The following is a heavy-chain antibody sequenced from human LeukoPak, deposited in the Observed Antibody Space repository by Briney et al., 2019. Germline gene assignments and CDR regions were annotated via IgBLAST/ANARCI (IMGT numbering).Heavy chain of an antibody. Sequence: SETLSLTCAVYGGSFSGYYWSWIRQPPGKGLEWIGEINHSGSTNYNSSLKSRVTISVDTSKNQFSLKLSSVTAADTAVYYCARGGRTTGTMVTRYIDYWGQGTLVTVSS. D-gene: IGHD1-1*01. CDR2: INHSGST. J-gene: IGHJ4*02. CDR3: ARGGRTTGTMVTRYIDY. V-gene: IGHV4-34*01. CDR1: GGSFSGYY.